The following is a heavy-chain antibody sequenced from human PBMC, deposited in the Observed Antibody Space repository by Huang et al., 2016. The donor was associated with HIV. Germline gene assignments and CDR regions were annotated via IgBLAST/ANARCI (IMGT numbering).Heavy chain of an antibody. V-gene: IGHV1-69*13. CDR3: ATPHDDSAGWSDAFDI. J-gene: IGHJ3*02. CDR1: GDSFSGYV. D-gene: IGHD6-19*01. Sequence: QVQLVQSGAEVKKPGSSVKVSCKASGDSFSGYVINGVRQAPGQGLEWMGGIIPMSGTTNYAQKCQGRVTITADESTTTAYIELNTLRSEDTAMYYCATPHDDSAGWSDAFDIWGQGTLVTVSS. CDR2: IIPMSGTT.